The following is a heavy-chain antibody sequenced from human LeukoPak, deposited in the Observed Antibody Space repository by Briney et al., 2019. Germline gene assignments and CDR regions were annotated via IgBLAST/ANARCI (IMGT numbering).Heavy chain of an antibody. D-gene: IGHD1-26*01. CDR3: ARLGVGDLRAGLDP. Sequence: GGSLRLSCAASGFTFSTYSMVWVRQAPGKGLEWVSSISGSSDYIYHADSVKGRFTVSRDNTKSSLYLQMNSLRAEDTAVYYCARLGVGDLRAGLDPRGQGTLVTVSS. V-gene: IGHV3-21*01. J-gene: IGHJ5*02. CDR2: ISGSSDYI. CDR1: GFTFSTYS.